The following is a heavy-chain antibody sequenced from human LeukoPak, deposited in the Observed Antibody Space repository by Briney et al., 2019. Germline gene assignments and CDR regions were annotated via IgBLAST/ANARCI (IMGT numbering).Heavy chain of an antibody. CDR1: GGSISSSSYY. J-gene: IGHJ5*02. Sequence: PSETLSLTCTVSGGSISSSSYYWGWIRQPPGKGLEWIGSIYYSGSTYYNPSLKSRVTISVDTSKNQFSLKLSSVTAADTAVYYCARGDSSGWSSPFDPWGQGTLVTVSS. CDR3: ARGDSSGWSSPFDP. V-gene: IGHV4-39*07. CDR2: IYYSGST. D-gene: IGHD6-19*01.